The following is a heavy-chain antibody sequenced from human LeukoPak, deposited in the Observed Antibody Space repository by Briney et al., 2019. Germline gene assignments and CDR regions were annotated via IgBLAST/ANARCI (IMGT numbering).Heavy chain of an antibody. V-gene: IGHV4-31*03. D-gene: IGHD1-1*01. Sequence: ASQILSLTCTASGGSISSGRYYWSWIRQHPGKGLEWIGYIYYSGSTYYNPSLKSRVTISVDTSKNQFSLKLSSVTAADTAVYYCASESTGTIDYWGQGTLVTVSS. CDR3: ASESTGTIDY. CDR1: GGSISSGRYY. CDR2: IYYSGST. J-gene: IGHJ4*02.